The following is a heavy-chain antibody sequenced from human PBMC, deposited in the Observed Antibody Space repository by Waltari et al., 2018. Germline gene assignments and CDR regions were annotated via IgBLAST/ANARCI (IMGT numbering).Heavy chain of an antibody. V-gene: IGHV3-74*01. CDR1: GFTFSSSW. Sequence: EVQLVESGGGLVQPGGSLRPSCAAPGFTFSSSWMHWGRRAPGQGLVWVSRINSDGSRTSYADSVKGRFTISRDNAKNTLYLQMNSLRAEDTAVYYCARDVGKPPLVYYGMDVWGQGTTVTVSS. CDR3: ARDVGKPPLVYYGMDV. J-gene: IGHJ6*02. CDR2: INSDGSRT.